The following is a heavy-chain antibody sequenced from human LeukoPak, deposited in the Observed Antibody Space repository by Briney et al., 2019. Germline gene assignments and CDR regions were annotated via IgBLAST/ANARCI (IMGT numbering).Heavy chain of an antibody. Sequence: SQTLSLTCSVSGGSISSGGYYWSWIRQPPGKGLEWIGEINHSGSTNYNPSLKSRVTISVDTSKNQFSLKLSCVTAADTAVYYCARIAVAGRAYFDYWGQGTLVTVSS. CDR3: ARIAVAGRAYFDY. D-gene: IGHD6-19*01. J-gene: IGHJ4*02. CDR1: GGSISSGGYY. V-gene: IGHV4-30-4*08. CDR2: INHSGST.